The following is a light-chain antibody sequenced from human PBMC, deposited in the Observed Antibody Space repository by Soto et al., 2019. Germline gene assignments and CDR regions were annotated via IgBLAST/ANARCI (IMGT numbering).Light chain of an antibody. J-gene: IGLJ3*02. Sequence: QSVLTQPPSVSGAPGQRVTISCTESSSNIGAGYDVHWYQQLPGTAPKLLIYANSNRPTGVPDRFSGSESGTSASLAITGLQAEDEADYYCQSYDSSLSAWVFGGGTKLTVL. CDR1: SSNIGAGYD. V-gene: IGLV1-40*01. CDR2: ANS. CDR3: QSYDSSLSAWV.